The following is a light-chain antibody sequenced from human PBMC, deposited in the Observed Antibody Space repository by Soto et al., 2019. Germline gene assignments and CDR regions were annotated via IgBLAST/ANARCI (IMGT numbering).Light chain of an antibody. CDR1: SSNIGAGND. CDR2: GNS. V-gene: IGLV1-40*01. Sequence: QPVLTQPPSVSGAPGQRVTISCTGSSSNIGAGNDVHWYQQLPRTAPKLLIYGNSNRPSGVPDRFSGSKSGTSASLAITGLQAEDEADYYCQSYDSNLSGVVFGGGTKLTVL. CDR3: QSYDSNLSGVV. J-gene: IGLJ3*02.